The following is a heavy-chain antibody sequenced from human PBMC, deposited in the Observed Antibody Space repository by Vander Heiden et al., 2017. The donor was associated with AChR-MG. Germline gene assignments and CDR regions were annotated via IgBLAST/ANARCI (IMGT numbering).Heavy chain of an antibody. V-gene: IGHV3-9*01. D-gene: IGHD6-13*01. J-gene: IGHJ3*01. CDR1: GYRFDDYA. Sequence: EVHLVESGGGLVRPGRSLRLSCAAPGYRFDDYAMHCVRQSPGKGLEWVAGISSNSDTIDYADSVKGRFTISRDNAKNSLYLQMSSLRPEDTALYYCAKDSDPSYSRSWYASNLWGQGTVVTVSS. CDR2: ISSNSDTI. CDR3: AKDSDPSYSRSWYASNL.